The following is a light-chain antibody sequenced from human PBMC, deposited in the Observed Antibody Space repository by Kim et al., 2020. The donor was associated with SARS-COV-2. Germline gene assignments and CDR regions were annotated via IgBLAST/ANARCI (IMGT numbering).Light chain of an antibody. J-gene: IGLJ1*01. CDR2: EVS. CDR3: GSFTGSSYV. CDR1: SSDVGGYNY. Sequence: QSALTQPPSASGSPGQSVIISCTGTSSDVGGYNYVSWYQQYPGKAPKLMIYEVSKRPSGVPDRFSGSKYGNTASLTVSGLQAEDEADYYCGSFTGSSYVFGTGNKVTVL. V-gene: IGLV2-8*01.